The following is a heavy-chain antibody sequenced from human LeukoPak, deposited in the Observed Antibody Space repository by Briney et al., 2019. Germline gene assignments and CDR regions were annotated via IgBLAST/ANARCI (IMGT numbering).Heavy chain of an antibody. CDR3: ARDLKVGYYGSGRNGWFDL. CDR1: GYTVTPSV. Sequence: ASVKLSCKAAGYTVTPSVISWWRQAPRQGLEWMGWISAYNGNTNYEQKLQGRVTMTTDTSTSTAYLELRSLRSDDTAVYYCARDLKVGYYGSGRNGWFDLWGQGTLVTVSS. V-gene: IGHV1-18*01. D-gene: IGHD3-10*01. CDR2: ISAYNGNT. J-gene: IGHJ5*02.